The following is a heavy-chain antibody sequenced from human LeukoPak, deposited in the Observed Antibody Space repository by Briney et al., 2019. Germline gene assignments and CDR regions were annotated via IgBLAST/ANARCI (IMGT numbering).Heavy chain of an antibody. CDR3: AREGDGYNYFDY. CDR2: IKQDGSEK. Sequence: GGSLRLSCAASGFTFSSYWMSWVHQAPGKGLEWVANIKQDGSEKYYVDSVKGRFTISRDNAKNSLYLQMNGLRAEDTAVYYCAREGDGYNYFDYWGQGTLVTVSS. D-gene: IGHD5-24*01. CDR1: GFTFSSYW. V-gene: IGHV3-7*01. J-gene: IGHJ4*02.